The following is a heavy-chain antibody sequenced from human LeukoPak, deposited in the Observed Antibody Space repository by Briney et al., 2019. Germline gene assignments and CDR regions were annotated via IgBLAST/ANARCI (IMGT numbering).Heavy chain of an antibody. J-gene: IGHJ4*02. CDR2: ISYDGSNK. CDR3: ARPGSISTHFDY. V-gene: IGHV3-30*04. Sequence: GGSLRLSCAASGFTFSNYAMSWVRQAPGKGLEWVAVISYDGSNKYYADSVKGRFTISRDNSKNTLYLQMNSLRAEDTAVYYCARPGSISTHFDYWGQGTLVTVSS. D-gene: IGHD3-9*01. CDR1: GFTFSNYA.